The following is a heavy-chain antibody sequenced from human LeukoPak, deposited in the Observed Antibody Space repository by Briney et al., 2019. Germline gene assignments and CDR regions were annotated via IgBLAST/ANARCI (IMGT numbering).Heavy chain of an antibody. CDR3: AELGITMIGGV. V-gene: IGHV3-7*01. D-gene: IGHD3-10*02. CDR2: IRQDGSEK. J-gene: IGHJ6*04. Sequence: GGSLRLSCAASEFTFNNYWMSWVRQAPGKGLEWVANIRQDGSEKYYVDSVKGRFTISRDNAKNSLYLQMNSLRAEDTAVYYCAELGITMIGGVWGKGTTVTISS. CDR1: EFTFNNYW.